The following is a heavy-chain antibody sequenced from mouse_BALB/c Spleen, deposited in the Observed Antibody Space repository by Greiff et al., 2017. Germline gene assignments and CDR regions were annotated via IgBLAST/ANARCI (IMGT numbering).Heavy chain of an antibody. CDR3: ARDRNWDIGSFAY. CDR2: IWGDGST. Sequence: VKLQESGPGLVAPSQSLSITCTVSGFSLTGYGVNWVRQPPGKGLEWLGMIWGDGSTDYNSALKSRLSISKDNSKSQVFLKMNSLQTDDTARYYCARDRNWDIGSFAYWGQGTLVTVSA. V-gene: IGHV2-6-7*01. D-gene: IGHD4-1*01. CDR1: GFSLTGYG. J-gene: IGHJ3*01.